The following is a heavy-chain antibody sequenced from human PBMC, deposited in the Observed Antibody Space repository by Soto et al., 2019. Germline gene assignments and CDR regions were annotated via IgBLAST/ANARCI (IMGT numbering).Heavy chain of an antibody. J-gene: IGHJ6*03. Sequence: PSETLSLTCTVSGGSISSGGYYWSWIRQHPGKGLEWIGYIYYSGSTYYNPSLKSRVTISVDTSKNQFSLKLSSVTAADTAVYYCAREVGCDFWSGYHASWCYMDVWGKGTTVTVSS. D-gene: IGHD3-3*01. CDR3: AREVGCDFWSGYHASWCYMDV. CDR1: GGSISSGGYY. CDR2: IYYSGST. V-gene: IGHV4-31*03.